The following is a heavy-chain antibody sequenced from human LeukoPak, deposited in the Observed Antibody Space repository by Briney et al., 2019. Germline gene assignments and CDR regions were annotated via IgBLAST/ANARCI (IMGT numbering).Heavy chain of an antibody. V-gene: IGHV1-46*01. Sequence: ASVKVSCKASGYTFTSYYMHWVRQAPGQGLEWMGIINPSGGSTSYAQKFQGRVTMTRDMSTSTVYMELSSLRSEDTAVYYCARDRGDYYDSSGYWVAFDIWGQGTMVTVSS. D-gene: IGHD3-22*01. CDR2: INPSGGST. CDR1: GYTFTSYY. CDR3: ARDRGDYYDSSGYWVAFDI. J-gene: IGHJ3*02.